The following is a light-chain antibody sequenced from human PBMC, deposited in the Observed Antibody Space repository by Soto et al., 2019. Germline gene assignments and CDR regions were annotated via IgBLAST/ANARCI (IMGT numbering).Light chain of an antibody. Sequence: DIQLTQSPSSLSASLGDRVTITCRASQSISTYLNWYQHKPGEAPKLLVYDSSTLQTGVPSRFSGSGFGAEFTLTISGLQPEDFATYYYQQSYSNPTWTFGQGTKVDI. CDR1: QSISTY. CDR3: QQSYSNPTWT. CDR2: DSS. J-gene: IGKJ1*01. V-gene: IGKV1-39*01.